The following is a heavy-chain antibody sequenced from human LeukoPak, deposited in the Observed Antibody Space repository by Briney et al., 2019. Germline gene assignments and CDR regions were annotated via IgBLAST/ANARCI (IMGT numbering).Heavy chain of an antibody. CDR1: GGTFSSYA. J-gene: IGHJ5*02. CDR2: IIPIFGTA. Sequence: SVKVSCKASGGTFSSYAISWVRQAPGQGLECMGGIIPIFGTANYAQKFQGRVTITADESTSTAYMELSSLRSEDTAVYYCARDRLGYYDSSGPMNWFDPWGQGTLVTVSS. CDR3: ARDRLGYYDSSGPMNWFDP. V-gene: IGHV1-69*13. D-gene: IGHD3-22*01.